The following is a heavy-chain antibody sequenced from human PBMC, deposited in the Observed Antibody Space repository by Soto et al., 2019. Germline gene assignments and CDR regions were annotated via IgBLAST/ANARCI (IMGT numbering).Heavy chain of an antibody. CDR2: ISGYNGDT. Sequence: QGQLVQSGGEVKKPGASVKVSCKASGYTFTRYGISWVRQAPGQGLEWMGWISGYNGDTKYAQKFQGIVTMTVDTSTTTAYMELRSLTSYDRAVYYCAKNGQPPYYYYGMDVWGQGTTVTVSS. J-gene: IGHJ6*02. CDR1: GYTFTRYG. CDR3: AKNGQPPYYYYGMDV. V-gene: IGHV1-18*01. D-gene: IGHD2-8*01.